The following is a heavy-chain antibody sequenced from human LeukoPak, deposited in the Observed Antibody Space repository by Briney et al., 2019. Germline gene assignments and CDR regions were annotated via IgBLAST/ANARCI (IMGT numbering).Heavy chain of an antibody. J-gene: IGHJ6*02. D-gene: IGHD4-23*01. V-gene: IGHV3-33*01. Sequence: GRSLRLSCAASGFSFSSYGMHWVRQAPGKGLEWVAVIWYDGSNKYYADSVKSRFTISRDNSKNTVYLQMNSLRAEDTAVYYCARDNSGMDVWGQGTTVTVSS. CDR3: ARDNSGMDV. CDR2: IWYDGSNK. CDR1: GFSFSSYG.